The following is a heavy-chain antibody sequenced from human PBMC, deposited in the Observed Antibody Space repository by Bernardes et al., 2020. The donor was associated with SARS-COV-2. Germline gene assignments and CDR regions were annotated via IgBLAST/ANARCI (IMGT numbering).Heavy chain of an antibody. J-gene: IGHJ6*02. V-gene: IGHV3-30*18. CDR3: AKDLGYYDFWSGYYLVRYYYGMDV. Sequence: GGSLRLSCAASGFTFSSYGMNWVRQAPGKGLEWVAVISYDGSNTYYADSVKGRFTISRDNSKNTLYLQMNSLRAEDTAVYYCAKDLGYYDFWSGYYLVRYYYGMDVWGQGTTVTVSS. CDR1: GFTFSSYG. D-gene: IGHD3-3*01. CDR2: ISYDGSNT.